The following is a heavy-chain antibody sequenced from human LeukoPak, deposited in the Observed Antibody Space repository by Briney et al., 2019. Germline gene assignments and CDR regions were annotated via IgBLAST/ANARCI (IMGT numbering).Heavy chain of an antibody. CDR1: GLTFSSNA. CDR3: AKDLHFVNSPPDY. J-gene: IGHJ4*02. V-gene: IGHV3-23*01. CDR2: ISGSGGST. D-gene: IGHD2/OR15-2a*01. Sequence: GGSLRLSCAASGLTFSSNAMSWVRQAPGKGLKRVSAISGSGGSTYYADSVKGRFTISRDNSKNTLYLQMNSLRAEDTAVYYCAKDLHFVNSPPDYWGQGTLVTVSS.